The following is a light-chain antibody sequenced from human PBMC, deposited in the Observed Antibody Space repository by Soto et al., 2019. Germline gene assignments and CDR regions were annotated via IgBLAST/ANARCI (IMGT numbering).Light chain of an antibody. CDR3: ISYAAGNNYLV. CDR2: DVS. CDR1: SSDVGAYNY. Sequence: QSALTQPRSVSGSPGQSVTISCTGTSSDVGAYNYVSWYQHHPGKAPQLMIYDVSKRPSGVPDRFSGSKSGNTASVTISGLQADDEADYYCISYAAGNNYLVFGGGTKLTVL. J-gene: IGLJ2*01. V-gene: IGLV2-11*01.